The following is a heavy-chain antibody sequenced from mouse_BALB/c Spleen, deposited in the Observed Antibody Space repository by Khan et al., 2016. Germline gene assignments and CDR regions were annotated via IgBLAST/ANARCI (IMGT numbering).Heavy chain of an antibody. Sequence: EVQLEESGGGLVQPGGSMKLSCAASGFTFSDAWMDWVRQSPEKGLEWVAEIRSKSNNHATYYAESVKGRFTISRDDSRSSVYLQMNSVSSEDSGIYFCRSVYFDYLGQGTTLTVSS. CDR1: GFTFSDAW. J-gene: IGHJ2*01. CDR3: RSVYFDY. V-gene: IGHV6-6*01. CDR2: IRSKSNNHAT.